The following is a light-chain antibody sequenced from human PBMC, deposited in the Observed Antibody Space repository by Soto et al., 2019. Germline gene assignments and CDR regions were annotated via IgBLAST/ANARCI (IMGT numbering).Light chain of an antibody. J-gene: IGKJ1*01. CDR1: QTISSS. Sequence: DIQMTQSPSTLSASVGDRVTITCRASQTISSSLAWYQQKPGKAPNLLIYKASSLESGVPSRFSGSGSGTAFSLIISSVQPDDFANYYCQQYSSFWTFGQGTKVEIK. CDR2: KAS. CDR3: QQYSSFWT. V-gene: IGKV1-5*03.